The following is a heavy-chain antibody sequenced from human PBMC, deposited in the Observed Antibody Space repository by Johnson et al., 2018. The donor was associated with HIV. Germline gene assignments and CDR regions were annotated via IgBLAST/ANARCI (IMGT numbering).Heavy chain of an antibody. D-gene: IGHD3-22*01. CDR3: AKETRDSRGAFDI. Sequence: QVQLLESGGGVVQPGGSLRLSCAASGFSFSSYGIHWVRQAPGKGLEWVAFTQYDRHNKYSADFVNGRFTISRDNSKKTVYLQMNSLRAEDTAVYYCAKETRDSRGAFDIWGQGTMVTVSS. CDR2: TQYDRHNK. V-gene: IGHV3-30*02. CDR1: GFSFSSYG. J-gene: IGHJ3*02.